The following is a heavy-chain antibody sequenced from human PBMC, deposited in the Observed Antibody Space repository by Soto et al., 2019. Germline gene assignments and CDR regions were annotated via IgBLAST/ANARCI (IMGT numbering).Heavy chain of an antibody. CDR3: ARQFSVYGDYGRYFDF. CDR2: IYYSGST. V-gene: IGHV4-39*01. J-gene: IGHJ4*02. CDR1: GGSISSSGYY. D-gene: IGHD4-17*01. Sequence: SETLSLTCTVSGGSISSSGYYWGWIRQPPGKGLEWIGIIYYSGSTYYNPSLKSRVTISVDTSKNQFSLKLSSVTAADTAVYYCARQFSVYGDYGRYFDFWGQGTLVTVSS.